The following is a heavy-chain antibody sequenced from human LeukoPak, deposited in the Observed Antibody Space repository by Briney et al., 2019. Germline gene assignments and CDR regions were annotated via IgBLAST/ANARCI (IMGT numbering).Heavy chain of an antibody. CDR1: GGSISSDVHY. D-gene: IGHD1-26*01. CDR2: LLYNGNT. V-gene: IGHV4-39*01. Sequence: SETLSLTCTVAGGSISSDVHYWDWIRQAPGKGLEWIGSLLYNGNTWYNPSLESRVTVSVDTSENQFSLRLTSVNAADTALYFCTRRGSGNGGTYAGMDVWGPGTSVTVSS. J-gene: IGHJ6*02. CDR3: TRRGSGNGGTYAGMDV.